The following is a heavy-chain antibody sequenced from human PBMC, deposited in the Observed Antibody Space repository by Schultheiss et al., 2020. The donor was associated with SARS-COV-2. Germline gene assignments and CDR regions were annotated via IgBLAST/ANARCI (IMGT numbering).Heavy chain of an antibody. V-gene: IGHV3-23*01. J-gene: IGHJ4*02. CDR1: GFTFSSYA. CDR3: AKVRRAYYYDSSGYYYLDY. D-gene: IGHD3-22*01. CDR2: ISGSGGST. Sequence: GGSLRLSCAASGFTFSSYAMSWVRQAPGKGLEWVSAISGSGGSTYYADSVKGRFTISRDNSKNTLYLQMNSLRAEDTAVYYCAKVRRAYYYDSSGYYYLDYWGQGTLVTVSS.